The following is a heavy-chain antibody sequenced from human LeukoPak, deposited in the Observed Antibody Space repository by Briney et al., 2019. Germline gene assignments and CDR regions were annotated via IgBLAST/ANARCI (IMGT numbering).Heavy chain of an antibody. V-gene: IGHV1-2*06. CDR1: GYTFTGYY. CDR3: ARIAAAGKVYYYYMDV. CDR2: TNPNSGGT. D-gene: IGHD6-13*01. J-gene: IGHJ6*03. Sequence: GASVKVSCKASGYTFTGYYMHWVRQAPGQGLEWMGRTNPNSGGTNYAQKFQGRVTMTRDTSISTAYMELSRLRSDDTAVYYCARIAAAGKVYYYYMDVWGKGTTVTVSS.